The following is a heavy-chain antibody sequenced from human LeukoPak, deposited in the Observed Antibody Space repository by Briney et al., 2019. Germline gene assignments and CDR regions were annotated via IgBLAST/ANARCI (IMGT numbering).Heavy chain of an antibody. CDR3: ARDRSVAGLFDY. Sequence: PGGSLRLSCAASGFNFSIYSMNWVRQAPGKGLEWVSYITRSSTTIYYAGSVKGRFTISRDNSKNTLYLQMNSLRAEDTAVYYCARDRSVAGLFDYWGQGTLVTVSS. D-gene: IGHD6-19*01. CDR2: ITRSSTTI. V-gene: IGHV3-48*01. CDR1: GFNFSIYS. J-gene: IGHJ4*02.